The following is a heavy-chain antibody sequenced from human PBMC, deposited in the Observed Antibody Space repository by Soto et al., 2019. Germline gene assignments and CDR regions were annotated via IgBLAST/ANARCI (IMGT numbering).Heavy chain of an antibody. D-gene: IGHD6-19*01. J-gene: IGHJ5*02. CDR1: GGTFSSYA. Sequence: QVQLVQSGAEVKKPGSSVKVSCKASGGTFSSYAISWVRQAPGQGLEWMGGIIPIFGTANYAQKFQGRVTITADESTSTAYMELISLRSEDTAVYYCARDETGIAVLKGCFDPWGQGTLVTVSS. CDR2: IIPIFGTA. V-gene: IGHV1-69*01. CDR3: ARDETGIAVLKGCFDP.